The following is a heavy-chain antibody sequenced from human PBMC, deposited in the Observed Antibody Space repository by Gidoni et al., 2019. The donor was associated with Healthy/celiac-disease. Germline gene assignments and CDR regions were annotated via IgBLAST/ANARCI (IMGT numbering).Heavy chain of an antibody. D-gene: IGHD2-15*01. CDR1: GFTFSSYG. V-gene: IGHV3-33*01. Sequence: QVQLVESGGGVVQPGRSLRLSCAASGFTFSSYGMPWVRQAPGKGLEWVAVIWYDGSNKYYADSVTGRFTISRDNSKNTLYLQMNSLRAEDTAVYYCARDLMVATGYCSGGSCYPDYWGQGTLVTVSS. J-gene: IGHJ4*02. CDR3: ARDLMVATGYCSGGSCYPDY. CDR2: IWYDGSNK.